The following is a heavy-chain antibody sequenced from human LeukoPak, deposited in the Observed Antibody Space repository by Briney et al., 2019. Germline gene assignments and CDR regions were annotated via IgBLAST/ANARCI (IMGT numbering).Heavy chain of an antibody. D-gene: IGHD3-22*01. CDR2: INHSGST. Sequence: PSETLSLTCAVYGGSFSGYYWSWIRQPPGKGLEWIGEINHSGSTNYNPSLKSRVTISVDTSKNQFSLKLSSVTAADTAVYYCARDGDRPRYYYDSSGSWYFDLWGRGTLVTVSS. V-gene: IGHV4-34*01. CDR3: ARDGDRPRYYYDSSGSWYFDL. CDR1: GGSFSGYY. J-gene: IGHJ2*01.